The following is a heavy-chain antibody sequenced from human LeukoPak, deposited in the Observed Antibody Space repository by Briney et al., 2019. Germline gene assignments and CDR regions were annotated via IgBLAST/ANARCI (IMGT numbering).Heavy chain of an antibody. CDR2: IKQDGSEK. Sequence: GGSLRLSCAASGFTFSSYWMSWVRQAPGKGLEWVANIKQDGSEKYYVDSVKGRFTISRDNSKNTLYLQMNSLRTENTAVYYCAKDNYGDSYFDYWGQGTLVTVSS. D-gene: IGHD4-17*01. V-gene: IGHV3-7*01. CDR1: GFTFSSYW. J-gene: IGHJ4*02. CDR3: AKDNYGDSYFDY.